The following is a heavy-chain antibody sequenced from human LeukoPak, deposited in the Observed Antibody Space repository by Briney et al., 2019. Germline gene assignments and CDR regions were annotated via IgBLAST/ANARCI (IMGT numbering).Heavy chain of an antibody. CDR2: INHSGST. CDR1: GGSFSGYY. V-gene: IGHV4-34*01. Sequence: PSETLSLTCAVYGGSFSGYYWSWIRQPPGKGLEWIGEINHSGSTNYNPSLKSRVTISVDTSKNQFSLKLSSVTAADTAVYYCAVRQLVPSPVNYYYGMDVWGQGTTVSVCS. J-gene: IGHJ6*02. CDR3: AVRQLVPSPVNYYYGMDV. D-gene: IGHD6-13*01.